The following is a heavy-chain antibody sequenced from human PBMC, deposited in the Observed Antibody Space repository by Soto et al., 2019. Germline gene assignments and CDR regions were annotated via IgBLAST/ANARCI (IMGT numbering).Heavy chain of an antibody. Sequence: SETLSLTCTVSGGSISSGGYYWSWIRQHPGKGLEWIGYIYYSGSTYYNPSLKSRVTISVDTSKNQFSLKLSSVTAADTAVYYCARVLAVAASFDYWGQGTLVTVSS. J-gene: IGHJ4*02. CDR1: GGSISSGGYY. D-gene: IGHD6-19*01. CDR3: ARVLAVAASFDY. CDR2: IYYSGST. V-gene: IGHV4-31*03.